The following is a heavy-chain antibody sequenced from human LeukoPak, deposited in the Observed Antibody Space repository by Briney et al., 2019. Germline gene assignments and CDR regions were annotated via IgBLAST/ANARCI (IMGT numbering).Heavy chain of an antibody. CDR1: GGSVSDYY. Sequence: SETLSLTCTVSGGSVSDYYWSWIRQPPGKGLEWIGSIYYSGSTYYNPSLKSRVTISVDTSKNQFSLKLSSVTAADTAVYYCATRRTLYYFDYWGQGTLVTVSS. D-gene: IGHD1-7*01. CDR3: ATRRTLYYFDY. CDR2: IYYSGST. J-gene: IGHJ4*02. V-gene: IGHV4-39*07.